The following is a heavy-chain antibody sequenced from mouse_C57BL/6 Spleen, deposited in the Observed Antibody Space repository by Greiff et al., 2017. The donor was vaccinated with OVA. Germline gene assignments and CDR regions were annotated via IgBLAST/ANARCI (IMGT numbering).Heavy chain of an antibody. CDR1: GYTFTTYP. V-gene: IGHV1-47*01. D-gene: IGHD2-3*01. Sequence: LGESGAELVKPGASVKMSCKASGYTFTTYPLAWMKQTHGKSLEWIGNFHPYNDYSKYNERFKGNATLTVEKSSSTVYLALSRLTSDDSDVYYSARGDGYFAYWGQGTLVNDSA. CDR3: ARGDGYFAY. CDR2: FHPYNDYS. J-gene: IGHJ3*01.